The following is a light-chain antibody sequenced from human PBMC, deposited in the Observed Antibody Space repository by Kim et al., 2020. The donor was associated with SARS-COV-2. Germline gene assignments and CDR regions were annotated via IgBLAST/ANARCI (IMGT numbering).Light chain of an antibody. CDR2: RNN. V-gene: IGLV10-54*01. CDR3: SAWDSSLEAWL. CDR1: NNNVGNGG. J-gene: IGLJ3*02. Sequence: QPATLACTGNNNNVGNGGAVWLQQHQGHPPKVLFFRNNNRPSGISERLSTSRSANTASLTITGLQAEDEADYYCSAWDSSLEAWLFGGGTQLTVL.